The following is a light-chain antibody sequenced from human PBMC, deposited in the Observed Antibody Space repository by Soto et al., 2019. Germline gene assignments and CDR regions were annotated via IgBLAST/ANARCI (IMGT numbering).Light chain of an antibody. V-gene: IGLV1-40*01. CDR1: SSNIGAGYD. J-gene: IGLJ2*01. CDR3: QSYDSSLSGSV. Sequence: QSVLTQPPSVSGAPGQRVTISCTGSSSNIGAGYDVHWYQQLPGTAPQLLTYGNSNRPSGVPDRFSGSKSGTSASLAITGLLAEDEADYYCQSYDSSLSGSVFGGGTKLTVL. CDR2: GNS.